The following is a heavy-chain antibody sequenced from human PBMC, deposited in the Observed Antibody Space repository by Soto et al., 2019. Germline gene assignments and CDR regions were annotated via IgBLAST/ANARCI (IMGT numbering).Heavy chain of an antibody. CDR1: GFTFSSYG. Sequence: GGSLRLSCVASGFTFSSYGMHWVRQAPGKGLEWLAVIWYDGSIKYYADSVKGRFTISRDDSKNTLYLQMDSLRVEDSAIYYCPRAFSPGVAGRLFDFWGLGTPVNVS. D-gene: IGHD6-19*01. V-gene: IGHV3-33*08. CDR3: PRAFSPGVAGRLFDF. CDR2: IWYDGSIK. J-gene: IGHJ4*02.